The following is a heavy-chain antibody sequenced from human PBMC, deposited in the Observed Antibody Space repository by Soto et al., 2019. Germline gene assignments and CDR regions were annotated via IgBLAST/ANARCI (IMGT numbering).Heavy chain of an antibody. J-gene: IGHJ4*02. CDR2: IVPLLGLT. V-gene: IGHV1-69*08. CDR1: GGTSTIYT. D-gene: IGHD1-26*01. CDR3: ATEKYGAGRVGVYF. Sequence: QVPLVQSGAEVKKPGSSVKVSCEASGGTSTIYTITWVRQAPGQGLAWMGRIVPLLGLTNYARDFQDRVTITEDSSTSTAYMELSSLRFDDTAVYFCATEKYGAGRVGVYFWGQGTQVTVSS.